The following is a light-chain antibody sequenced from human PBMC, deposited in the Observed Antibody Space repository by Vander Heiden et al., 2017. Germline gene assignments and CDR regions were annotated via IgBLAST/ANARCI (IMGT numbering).Light chain of an antibody. CDR2: WAS. Sequence: DSVKTQSPHSVGVSLGEGPTKKRKPRQSVLHNSKNKYCWSWYQERPRAPPKLLFYWASTRASVLPDLFSGSASRTDFPLTISLLQAEDVAVYYCQQYYSTPPTFGGGTRLDIK. V-gene: IGKV4-1*01. CDR3: QQYYSTPPT. CDR1: QSVLHNSKNKYC. J-gene: IGKJ4*01.